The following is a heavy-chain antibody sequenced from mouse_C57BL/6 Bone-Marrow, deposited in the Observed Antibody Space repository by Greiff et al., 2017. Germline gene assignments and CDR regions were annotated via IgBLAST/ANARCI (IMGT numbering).Heavy chain of an antibody. CDR3: KGDGKDYFDY. J-gene: IGHJ2*01. CDR2: IDPENGDT. CDR1: GFNIKDDY. D-gene: IGHD2-1*01. Sequence: VQLQQSGAELVRPGASVKLSCTASGFNIKDDYMHWVKQRPEQGLEWIGWIDPENGDTEYASKFQGKATITADTASNTAYLQLSSRTSEDTAVYYCKGDGKDYFDYWGQGTTLTVSS. V-gene: IGHV14-4*01.